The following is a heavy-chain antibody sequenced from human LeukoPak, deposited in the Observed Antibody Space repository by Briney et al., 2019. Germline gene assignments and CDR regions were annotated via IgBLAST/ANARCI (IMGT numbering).Heavy chain of an antibody. J-gene: IGHJ4*02. CDR1: GGSISSYY. CDR3: ARDKRYGVLDY. CDR2: TYYSGST. Sequence: SETRSLTCTVSGGSISSYYWSWIRQPPGKGLEWIGYTYYSGSTNYNPSLKSRVTISVDTSKNQFSLKLSSVTAADTAVYYCARDKRYGVLDYWGQGTLVTVSS. V-gene: IGHV4-59*01. D-gene: IGHD3-9*01.